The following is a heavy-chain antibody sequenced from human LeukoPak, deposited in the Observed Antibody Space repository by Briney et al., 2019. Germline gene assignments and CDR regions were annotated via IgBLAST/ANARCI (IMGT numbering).Heavy chain of an antibody. D-gene: IGHD3-22*01. CDR1: GDSVSSNSAA. J-gene: IGHJ3*02. CDR2: TYYRSKWYN. Sequence: SQTLSLTFAISGDSVSSNSAAWNWLRQSPSRGLEWLGSTYYRSKWYNDYAVSVQSRITINPDTSKNQFSLQLNSVTPEDTAVYYCARAIDDSSGDAFDIWGQGTMVTVSS. V-gene: IGHV6-1*01. CDR3: ARAIDDSSGDAFDI.